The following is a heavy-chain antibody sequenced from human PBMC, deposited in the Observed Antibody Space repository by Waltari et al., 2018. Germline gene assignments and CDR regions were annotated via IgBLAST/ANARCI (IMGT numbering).Heavy chain of an antibody. CDR2: LYYSRST. V-gene: IGHV4-59*01. J-gene: IGHJ4*02. CDR3: ARETVTTGALDY. CDR1: GGSISSYY. D-gene: IGHD4-17*01. Sequence: QVQLQESGPGLVKPSETLSLTCTVSGGSISSYYWSWIRQPPGTGLEWIGYLYYSRSTNYTPSLKSRVTISVDTSKNHFSLKLSSVTAADTAVYYCARETVTTGALDYWGQGTLVTVSS.